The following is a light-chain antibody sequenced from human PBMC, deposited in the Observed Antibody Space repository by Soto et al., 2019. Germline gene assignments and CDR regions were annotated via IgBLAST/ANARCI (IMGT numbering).Light chain of an antibody. CDR1: QGISNY. V-gene: IGKV1-27*01. CDR2: AAS. J-gene: IGKJ1*01. Sequence: DIQMTQSPSSLSASVGDRVTITCRASQGISNYLAWYQQKPGKVPKLLIYAASTLQSGVPSRFSGSGSGTDFTLTISSLQLEDVATDYYQKYNCAPRTCGEGTKVDIK. CDR3: QKYNCAPRT.